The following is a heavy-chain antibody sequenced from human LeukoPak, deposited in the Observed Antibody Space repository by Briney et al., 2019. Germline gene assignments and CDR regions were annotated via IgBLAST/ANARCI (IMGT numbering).Heavy chain of an antibody. CDR2: MNPNSGGT. D-gene: IGHD3-22*01. V-gene: IGHV1-2*02. J-gene: IGHJ4*02. Sequence: GASVKVSCKASGYTFTSYDINWVRQATGQGLEWMGWMNPNSGGTSYAQRFQGRVTMTRDTSISTAYMELSRLRSDDTAVYYCARANYFDTSGSWNWGQGTLSPSPQ. CDR3: ARANYFDTSGSWN. CDR1: GYTFTSYD.